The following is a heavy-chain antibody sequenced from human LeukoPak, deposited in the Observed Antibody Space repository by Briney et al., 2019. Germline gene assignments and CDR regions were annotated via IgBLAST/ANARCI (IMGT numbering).Heavy chain of an antibody. CDR3: ATAGYGDYFDY. V-gene: IGHV3-33*01. CDR2: IWYDGSNK. Sequence: GGSLRLSCAASGFTFSSYGMHWVRQAPGKGLEWVAVIWYDGSNKYYADSVKGRFTISRDNSKNTLYLQMNSLRAEDTAVYYCATAGYGDYFDYWGQGTLVTVSS. CDR1: GFTFSSYG. D-gene: IGHD4-17*01. J-gene: IGHJ4*02.